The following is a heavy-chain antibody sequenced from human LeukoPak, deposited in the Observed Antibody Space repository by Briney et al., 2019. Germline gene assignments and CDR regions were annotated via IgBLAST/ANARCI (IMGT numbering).Heavy chain of an antibody. D-gene: IGHD3-3*01. CDR3: ASWAGNTQSDSWSGPFDY. Sequence: GGSLRLSCAASGFTLSSYSMNWVRQAPGKGLEWVSYISSSSSTIYYANSVKGRFTISRDNAKNSLYLQMSSLRVEDTAVYYCASWAGNTQSDSWSGPFDYWGQGTLVTVSS. CDR1: GFTLSSYS. CDR2: ISSSSSTI. V-gene: IGHV3-48*01. J-gene: IGHJ4*02.